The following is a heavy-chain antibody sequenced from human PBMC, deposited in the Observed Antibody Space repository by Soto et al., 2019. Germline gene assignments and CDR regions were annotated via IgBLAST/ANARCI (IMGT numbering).Heavy chain of an antibody. V-gene: IGHV3-74*01. J-gene: IGHJ4*02. CDR1: GFTFSSYW. D-gene: IGHD6-19*01. CDR2: INSDGSST. CDR3: AREVREQWLVLDY. Sequence: EVQLVESGGGLVQPGGSLRLSCAASGFTFSSYWMHWVRQAPGKGLVWVSRINSDGSSTSYADSVKGRFTISRDNAKNTLDLQMNSLRADDTAVYYCAREVREQWLVLDYLGQGTLVTVSS.